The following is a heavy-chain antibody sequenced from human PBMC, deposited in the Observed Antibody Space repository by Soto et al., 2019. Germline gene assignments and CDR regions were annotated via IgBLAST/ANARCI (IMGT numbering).Heavy chain of an antibody. CDR1: GFTFSSYE. Sequence: EVQLVESGGGLVQPGGSLRLSCAASGFTFSSYEMNWVRQAPGKGLEWVSYISSSGSTIYYADSVKGRFTISRDNAKNSLYLQMNSLRAEDTAVYYCARAPPYSSSWYPYYYGMVVWGQGTTVTVSS. D-gene: IGHD6-13*01. CDR3: ARAPPYSSSWYPYYYGMVV. V-gene: IGHV3-48*03. CDR2: ISSSGSTI. J-gene: IGHJ6*02.